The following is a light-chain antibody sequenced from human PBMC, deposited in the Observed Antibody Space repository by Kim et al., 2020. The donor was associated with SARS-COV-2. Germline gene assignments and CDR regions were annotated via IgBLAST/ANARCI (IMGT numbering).Light chain of an antibody. CDR2: QDS. J-gene: IGLJ1*01. V-gene: IGLV3-1*01. Sequence: SYELTQPPSVSVSPGQTASITCSGDKLGDNFAYWYQQKPGQSPVLVIYQDSKRPSGIPERFSGSNSGNTATLTISGTQTMDEADYFCPVYDSKTYVFGTGTKVTVL. CDR1: KLGDNF. CDR3: PVYDSKTYV.